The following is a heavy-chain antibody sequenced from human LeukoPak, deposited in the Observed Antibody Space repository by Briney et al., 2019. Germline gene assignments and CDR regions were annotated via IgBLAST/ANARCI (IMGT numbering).Heavy chain of an antibody. CDR3: ARHRVTIFGVVKVNDAFDI. D-gene: IGHD3-3*01. CDR2: IYYSGST. CDR1: GGSISSNDYY. Sequence: PSETLSLTCTVSGGSISSNDYYWDWIRQPPGMGLEYIGSIYYSGSTYYNPSLKSRVTISVDTSKNQFSLKLSSVTAADTAVYYCARHRVTIFGVVKVNDAFDIWGQGTMVTVSS. V-gene: IGHV4-39*01. J-gene: IGHJ3*02.